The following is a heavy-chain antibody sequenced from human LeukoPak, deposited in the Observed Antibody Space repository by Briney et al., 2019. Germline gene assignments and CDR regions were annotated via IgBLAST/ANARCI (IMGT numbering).Heavy chain of an antibody. Sequence: PSETLSLTCTVSGGSISSGGYYWSWIRQHPGKGLEWIGYIYYSGSTHYNPSLKSRVTISVDTSKNQFSLKLSSVTAADTAVYYCARRSASIVVVVAAIDAFDIWGQGTMVTVSS. D-gene: IGHD2-15*01. CDR2: IYYSGST. V-gene: IGHV4-31*03. CDR3: ARRSASIVVVVAAIDAFDI. CDR1: GGSISSGGYY. J-gene: IGHJ3*02.